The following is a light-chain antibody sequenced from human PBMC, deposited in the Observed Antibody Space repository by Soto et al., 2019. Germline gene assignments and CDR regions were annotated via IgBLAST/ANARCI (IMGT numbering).Light chain of an antibody. CDR2: DNS. CDR3: QVWDSSSDHYV. Sequence: SYELTPPPSVSLAPGQTARITFGGNNVGGNSVHWYQQKPGQAPVLVVYDNSDRPSGIPERFSGSKSGNTATLTISRVEAEDEADYYCQVWDSSSDHYVFGTGTKVTVL. J-gene: IGLJ1*01. CDR1: NVGGNS. V-gene: IGLV3-21*02.